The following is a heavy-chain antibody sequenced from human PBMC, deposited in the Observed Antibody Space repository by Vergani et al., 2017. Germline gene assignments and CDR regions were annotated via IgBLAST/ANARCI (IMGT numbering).Heavy chain of an antibody. D-gene: IGHD3-22*01. Sequence: QVQLQESGPGLVKPSQTLSLTCSVSGDSISSGVYYWNWIRQPPGKGLEWIGYIYSTGSTHHNPSLRRRITMSVDTSKNQFSLKLNSVTAADTAMYYCARMGGYDEGDAFRIGYFDSWGPGILVNVSS. V-gene: IGHV4-31*03. CDR2: IYSTGST. CDR1: GDSISSGVYY. J-gene: IGHJ4*02. CDR3: ARMGGYDEGDAFRIGYFDS.